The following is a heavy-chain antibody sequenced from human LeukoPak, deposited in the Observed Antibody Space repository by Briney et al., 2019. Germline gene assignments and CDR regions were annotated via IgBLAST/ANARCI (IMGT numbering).Heavy chain of an antibody. CDR3: AKDRGRRCSSNSCYYED. Sequence: GGSLRLSCAASGFTFSDYYMSWVRQAPGKGLEWVAVISYDGSNKYYADSVKGRFTISRDNSKNTLYLQMNSLRAEDTAVYYCAKDRGRRCSSNSCYYEDWGQGTLVTVSS. CDR2: ISYDGSNK. J-gene: IGHJ4*02. CDR1: GFTFSDYY. D-gene: IGHD2-2*01. V-gene: IGHV3-30*18.